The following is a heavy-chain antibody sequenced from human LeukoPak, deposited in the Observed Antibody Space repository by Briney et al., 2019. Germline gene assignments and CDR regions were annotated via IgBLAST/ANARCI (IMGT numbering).Heavy chain of an antibody. CDR1: GFTVSSNY. J-gene: IGHJ4*02. D-gene: IGHD1-26*01. CDR3: AREDLSYSGCYDY. V-gene: IGHV3-66*01. Sequence: PGGSLRLSCAASGFTVSSNYMSWVRQAPGKGLEWVSVIYSGGSTYYADSVKGRFTISRDNSKNTLYLQMNSLRAEDTAVYYCAREDLSYSGCYDYWGQGILVTVSS. CDR2: IYSGGST.